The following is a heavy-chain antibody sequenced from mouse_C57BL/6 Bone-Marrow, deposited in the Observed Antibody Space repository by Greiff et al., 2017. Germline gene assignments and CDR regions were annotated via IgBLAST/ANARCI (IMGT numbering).Heavy chain of an antibody. CDR3: AKHGDYYGSSFHWYFDV. CDR2: IWGGGST. J-gene: IGHJ1*03. Sequence: VQLQQSGPGLVAPSQSLSITCTVSGFSLTSYGVDWVRQPPGKGLEWLGVIWGGGSTNYNSALMSRLSISKDNSKSQVFLKMNSLQTDDKAMYYWAKHGDYYGSSFHWYFDVWGTGTTVTVSS. CDR1: GFSLTSYG. D-gene: IGHD1-1*01. V-gene: IGHV2-9*01.